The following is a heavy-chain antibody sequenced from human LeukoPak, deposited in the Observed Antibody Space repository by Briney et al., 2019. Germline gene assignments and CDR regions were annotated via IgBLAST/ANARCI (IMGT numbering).Heavy chain of an antibody. V-gene: IGHV3-20*04. CDR3: ARDQDVYCSGGSCTSFDI. Sequence: GGSLRLSCAVSGLTFNNYAMSWVRQAPGKGLEWVSGINWNGGKKGYADSVKGRFTISRDNAKNSVYLQMNSLRAEDTAVYYCARDQDVYCSGGSCTSFDIWGQGTMVTVSS. CDR2: INWNGGKK. J-gene: IGHJ3*02. CDR1: GLTFNNYA. D-gene: IGHD2-15*01.